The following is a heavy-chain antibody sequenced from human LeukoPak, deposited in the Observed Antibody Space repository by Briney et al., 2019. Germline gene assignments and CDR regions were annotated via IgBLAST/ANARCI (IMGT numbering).Heavy chain of an antibody. CDR2: ISSSSSYI. Sequence: GGSLRLSCAASGFTFSSYSMNWVRQAPGKGLEWVSSISSSSSYIYYADSVKGRFTISRDNAKNSLYLQMNSLRAEDTAVYFCARGGSDAFDIWGQGTMVTVSS. CDR1: GFTFSSYS. V-gene: IGHV3-21*01. D-gene: IGHD3-10*01. J-gene: IGHJ3*02. CDR3: ARGGSDAFDI.